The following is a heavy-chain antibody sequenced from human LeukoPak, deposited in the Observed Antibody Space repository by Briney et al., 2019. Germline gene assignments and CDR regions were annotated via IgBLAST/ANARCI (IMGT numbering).Heavy chain of an antibody. CDR1: GYTFTGYY. CDR3: ARDLYCSGGSCYHGAEYFQH. Sequence: GASVKVSCKASGYTFTGYYMHWVRQAPGQGLEWMGRINPNSGGTNYAQKFQGRVTMTRDTSISTAYMELSRLRSDVTAVYYCARDLYCSGGSCYHGAEYFQHWGQGTLVTVSS. D-gene: IGHD2-15*01. V-gene: IGHV1-2*06. J-gene: IGHJ1*01. CDR2: INPNSGGT.